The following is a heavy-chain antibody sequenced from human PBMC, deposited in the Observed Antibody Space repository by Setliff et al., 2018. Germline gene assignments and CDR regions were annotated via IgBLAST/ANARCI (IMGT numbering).Heavy chain of an antibody. CDR2: IYTSGST. Sequence: PSETLSLTCTVSGGSISSGSYYWSWIRQPAGKGLEWIGHIYTSGSTNYNPSLKSRVTISVDTSKNQFSLKLSSVTAADTAVYHCASYRQDVNYWGQGTLVTVSS. V-gene: IGHV4-61*09. J-gene: IGHJ4*02. CDR1: GGSISSGSYY. D-gene: IGHD4-4*01. CDR3: ASYRQDVNY.